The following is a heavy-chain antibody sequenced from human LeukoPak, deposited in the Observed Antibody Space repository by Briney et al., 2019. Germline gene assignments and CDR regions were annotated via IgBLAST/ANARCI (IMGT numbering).Heavy chain of an antibody. J-gene: IGHJ4*02. CDR2: ISGSGGST. CDR1: GFSFSNYA. CDR3: AKSAYYDASGYYRECYFDY. D-gene: IGHD3-22*01. V-gene: IGHV3-23*01. Sequence: GGSLRLSCVSSGFSFSNYAMSWVRQAPGKGLEWVSSISGSGGSTHYADSVKGRFTISRDKTKNTLYLQMNSLRAEDTAVYYCAKSAYYDASGYYRECYFDYWGQGTLVTVPS.